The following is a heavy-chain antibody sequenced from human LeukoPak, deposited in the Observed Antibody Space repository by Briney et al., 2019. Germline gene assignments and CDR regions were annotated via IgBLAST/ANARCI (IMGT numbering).Heavy chain of an antibody. CDR1: GYIFTTYA. CDR3: ATTVSAGTYRYFQH. D-gene: IGHD6-13*01. CDR2: INAGVGNT. V-gene: IGHV1-3*01. J-gene: IGHJ1*01. Sequence: ASVKVSCKASGYIFTTYAMHWVRQAPGQSLEWMGWINAGVGNTEYLQKFQGRVTITRDTSANIAYMELSSLRSDDTAVYYCATTVSAGTYRYFQHWGQGTLVTVSS.